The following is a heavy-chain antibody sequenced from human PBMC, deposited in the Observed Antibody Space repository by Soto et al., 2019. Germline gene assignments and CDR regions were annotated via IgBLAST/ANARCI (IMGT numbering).Heavy chain of an antibody. CDR3: AKDLGSGKPYYYYAMDV. CDR2: ISYDGSNK. V-gene: IGHV3-30*18. CDR1: GFIFSRYG. J-gene: IGHJ6*02. Sequence: QVQLVESGGGVVQPGRSLRLSCAASGFIFSRYGMHWVRQVPGKGLEWVAVISYDGSNKYYAESVKGRFIISRDKSENTLYLQMNSLRAEDTAVYYCAKDLGSGKPYYYYAMDVWGQGTTVTVSS. D-gene: IGHD3-10*01.